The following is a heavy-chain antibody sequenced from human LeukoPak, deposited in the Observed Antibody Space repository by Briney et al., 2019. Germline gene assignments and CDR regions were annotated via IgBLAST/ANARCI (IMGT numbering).Heavy chain of an antibody. CDR2: IYYSGST. J-gene: IGHJ3*02. CDR3: ARHDYGDYVESVFDI. D-gene: IGHD4-17*01. Sequence: SETLSLTCTVSGGSISSYYWSWIRQPPGKGLEWIGYIYYSGSTNYNPSLKSRVTISVDTSKNQFSLKLSSVTAADTAVYYCARHDYGDYVESVFDIWGQGTMVTVSS. CDR1: GGSISSYY. V-gene: IGHV4-59*08.